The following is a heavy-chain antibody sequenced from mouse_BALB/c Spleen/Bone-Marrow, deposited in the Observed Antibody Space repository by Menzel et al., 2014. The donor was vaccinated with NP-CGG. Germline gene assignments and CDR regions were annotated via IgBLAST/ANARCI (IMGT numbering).Heavy chain of an antibody. CDR2: ISYSGST. J-gene: IGHJ2*01. Sequence: DVKLVESGPGLVKPSQPLSLTCTVTGYSITSDYAWNWIRQFPGNKLEWMGYISYSGSTSYNPSLKSRISITRDTSKNQFFLQLNSVTTEDTATYYCARKSYYRYAGFDYWGQGTTLTVSS. CDR3: ARKSYYRYAGFDY. CDR1: GYSITSDYA. D-gene: IGHD2-14*01. V-gene: IGHV3-2*02.